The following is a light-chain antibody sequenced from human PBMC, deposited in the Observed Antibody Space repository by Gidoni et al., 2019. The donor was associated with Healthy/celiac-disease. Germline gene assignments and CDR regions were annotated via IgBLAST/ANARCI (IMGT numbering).Light chain of an antibody. CDR3: QQYNNS. CDR2: KAS. V-gene: IGKV1-5*03. Sequence: DIQMTQYTSTLSAPVGDRVTINCRASQSISNWVAWYQQKPGKAPKLLIYKASSLESGVQLRFSGSGSVTEFTLTISSLQLDDFATYDGQQYNNSFGPGTKVDIK. CDR1: QSISNW. J-gene: IGKJ3*01.